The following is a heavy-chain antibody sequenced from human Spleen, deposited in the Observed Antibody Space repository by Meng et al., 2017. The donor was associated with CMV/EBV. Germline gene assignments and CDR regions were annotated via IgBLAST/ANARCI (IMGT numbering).Heavy chain of an antibody. V-gene: IGHV3-23*01. D-gene: IGHD2-2*02. Sequence: ETLSLTCTVSGGSISSSSYYWGWIRQPPGKGLEWVSAISGSGGTTYYADSVKGRFTISRDNSKNTLYLQMNSLRAEDTAVYYCARYCSSTSCYTDYYGMDVWGQGTTVTVSS. CDR3: ARYCSSTSCYTDYYGMDV. CDR2: ISGSGGTT. J-gene: IGHJ6*02. CDR1: GGSISSSSYY.